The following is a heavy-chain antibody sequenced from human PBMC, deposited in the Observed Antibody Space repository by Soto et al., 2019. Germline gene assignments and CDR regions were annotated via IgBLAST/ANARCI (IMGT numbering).Heavy chain of an antibody. CDR3: ARDPIPRIAARPHAFDI. D-gene: IGHD6-6*01. Sequence: SQTLSLTCAISGDSVSSNSAAWNWIRQSPSRGLEWLGRTYYRSKRYNDYAVSVKSRITINPDTSKNQFSLQLNSVTPEDTAVYYCARDPIPRIAARPHAFDIWGQGTMVTVSS. CDR1: GDSVSSNSAA. J-gene: IGHJ3*02. CDR2: TYYRSKRYN. V-gene: IGHV6-1*01.